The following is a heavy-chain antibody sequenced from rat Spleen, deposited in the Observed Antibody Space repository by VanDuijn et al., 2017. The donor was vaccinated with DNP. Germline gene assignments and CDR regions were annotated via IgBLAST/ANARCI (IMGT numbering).Heavy chain of an antibody. Sequence: VQLVESGGGLVQPKESLKISCAASGFTFSNAAMYWVRQAPGKGLEWVARIRTKPNNYATYYADSVKGRFTISRDDSKSMVYLQMDNLKTEDTAMYYCTAEGNNPFDYWGQGVMVTVSS. CDR3: TAEGNNPFDY. CDR2: IRTKPNNYAT. CDR1: GFTFSNAA. D-gene: IGHD1-10*01. V-gene: IGHV10-5*01. J-gene: IGHJ2*01.